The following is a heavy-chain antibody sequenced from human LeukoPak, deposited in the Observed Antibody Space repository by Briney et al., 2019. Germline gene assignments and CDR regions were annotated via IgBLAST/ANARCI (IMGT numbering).Heavy chain of an antibody. J-gene: IGHJ3*01. Sequence: ASETLSLTCSVSGDSISSRNWWAWVRPTPEKGLEWIGEIYHTGSTNYNPSVESRVTISIDKSKNQVSLILNSVTAADTALYYCARGMWFDTLFSAFDVWGQGTMVSISS. D-gene: IGHD3-10*01. V-gene: IGHV4-4*02. CDR1: GDSISSRNW. CDR2: IYHTGST. CDR3: ARGMWFDTLFSAFDV.